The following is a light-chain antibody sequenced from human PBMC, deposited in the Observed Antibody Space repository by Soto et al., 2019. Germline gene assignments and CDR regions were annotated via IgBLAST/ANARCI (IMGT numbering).Light chain of an antibody. V-gene: IGLV2-14*03. CDR2: DVS. CDR1: SSDVGGYNY. Sequence: ALTQPASVSGSPGQSITISCTGTSSDVGGYNYVSWYQQHPGKAPKLIISDVSNRPSGVSNRFSGSKSGNTASLTISGLQAEDEADYYCNSYTSSSTHVFGTGTKVTVL. CDR3: NSYTSSSTHV. J-gene: IGLJ1*01.